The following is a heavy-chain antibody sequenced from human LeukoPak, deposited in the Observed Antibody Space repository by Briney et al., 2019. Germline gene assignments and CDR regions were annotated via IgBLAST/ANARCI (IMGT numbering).Heavy chain of an antibody. V-gene: IGHV4-59*08. CDR3: ARHVESSSENFFDP. J-gene: IGHJ5*02. D-gene: IGHD1-26*01. Sequence: SETLSLTCTVSGGSISSNYWSWVRQPPGKGLEWLGYMHYSGSTNYNPSLKSRVTISFDTSRTQFSLKLSSVTAADTAVYYCARHVESSSENFFDPWGQGTLVTVSS. CDR1: GGSISSNY. CDR2: MHYSGST.